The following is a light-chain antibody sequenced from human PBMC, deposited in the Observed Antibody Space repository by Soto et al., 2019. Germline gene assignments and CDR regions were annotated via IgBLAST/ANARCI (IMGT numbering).Light chain of an antibody. V-gene: IGKV1-5*03. J-gene: IGKJ2*03. CDR2: KAS. Sequence: DIQMTQSPSTLSASVGDRVTITCRASQSISNWLAWYQQKPGKAPRLLIYKASTLQTGVPSRFSGSGSGTEFTITISCLQTDDFATYYCQQYNSYSSSFGQGTKLEIK. CDR3: QQYNSYSSS. CDR1: QSISNW.